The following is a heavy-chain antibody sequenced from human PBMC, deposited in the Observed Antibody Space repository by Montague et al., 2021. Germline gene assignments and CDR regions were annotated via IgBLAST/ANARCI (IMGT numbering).Heavy chain of an antibody. CDR3: VRDRPTAWFDS. Sequence: SLRLSCAASGFSFSSLWMHWVRQAPGEGLVWVSQITSDGSDTNYADSVKGRFTISRDNAKNTLYLQMNSLRDEDTAVYYCVRDRPTAWFDSWGQGTLVTVSS. V-gene: IGHV3-74*01. CDR2: ITSDGSDT. D-gene: IGHD5-18*01. J-gene: IGHJ5*01. CDR1: GFSFSSLW.